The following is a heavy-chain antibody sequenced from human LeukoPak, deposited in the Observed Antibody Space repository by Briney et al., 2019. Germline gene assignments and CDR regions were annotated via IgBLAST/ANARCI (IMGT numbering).Heavy chain of an antibody. Sequence: SETLSLTCAVYGGSFSGYYWSWIRQPPGKELEWIGEINHSGSTNYNPSLKSRVTISVDTSKNQFSLKLSSVTAADTAVYYCARNRYYYDSSGYYYWGQGTLVTVSS. D-gene: IGHD3-22*01. V-gene: IGHV4-34*01. CDR2: INHSGST. CDR1: GGSFSGYY. CDR3: ARNRYYYDSSGYYY. J-gene: IGHJ4*02.